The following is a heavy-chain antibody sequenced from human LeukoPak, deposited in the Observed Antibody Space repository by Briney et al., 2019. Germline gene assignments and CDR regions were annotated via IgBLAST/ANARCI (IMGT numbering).Heavy chain of an antibody. CDR2: LYSDSST. D-gene: IGHD3-10*01. V-gene: IGHV3-53*05. CDR1: GFTVSSNY. J-gene: IGHJ4*02. CDR3: ASGTTMVQGVIFAY. Sequence: TGGSLRLSCAASGFTVSSNYMSWVRQAPGEGLGGVSVLYSDSSTYYADSVKGRFTISRDNSKNTLYLQMHSLRAEDTAVYYCASGTTMVQGVIFAYWGQGTLVTVSS.